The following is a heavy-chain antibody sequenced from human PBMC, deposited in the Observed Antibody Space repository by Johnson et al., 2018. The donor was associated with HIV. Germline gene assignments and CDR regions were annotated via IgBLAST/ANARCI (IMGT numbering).Heavy chain of an antibody. CDR3: ARAPKQGFRDFAGGAFDV. CDR1: GFTISNYG. D-gene: IGHD2-21*02. V-gene: IGHV3-33*01. J-gene: IGHJ3*01. CDR2: MWYDGSNK. Sequence: QVQLVESGGGVVQPGRSLRLSCVASGFTISNYGMHWVRQAPGKGLEWVAVMWYDGSNKYYADSVKGRFIISRDNSKNTVYLQMNSLRVDDTALYYCARAPKQGFRDFAGGAFDVWGQGTMVTVSS.